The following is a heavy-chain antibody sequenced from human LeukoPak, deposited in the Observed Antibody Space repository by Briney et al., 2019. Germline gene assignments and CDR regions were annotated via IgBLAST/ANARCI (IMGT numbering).Heavy chain of an antibody. V-gene: IGHV1-2*02. D-gene: IGHD2/OR15-2a*01. CDR1: GYTFTEYY. J-gene: IGHJ5*01. CDR3: ARDIAPSNSWWFNS. Sequence: GASVKVSFKSAGYTFTEYYIHLLRHAPGQGLEWMGWVTPSTGDTFYAQNFRGRVTMTRDTSISTAYMQLGGLKSDDTAVYYCARDIAPSNSWWFNSWGQGTLVSVSS. CDR2: VTPSTGDT.